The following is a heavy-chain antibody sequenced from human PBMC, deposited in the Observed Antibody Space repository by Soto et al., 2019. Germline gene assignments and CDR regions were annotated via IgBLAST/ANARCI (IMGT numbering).Heavy chain of an antibody. J-gene: IGHJ4*02. CDR1: GGSISSGDYY. V-gene: IGHV4-30-4*01. CDR2: IYYSGST. Sequence: QVQLQESGPGLVKPSQTLSLTCTVSGGSISSGDYYWSWIRQPPGKGLEWIGYIYYSGSTYYNPSLKSRVTRAVDTSKNQFSLKLSSVTAADTAVYYCASELVATISGGTDYWGQGTLVTVSS. D-gene: IGHD5-12*01. CDR3: ASELVATISGGTDY.